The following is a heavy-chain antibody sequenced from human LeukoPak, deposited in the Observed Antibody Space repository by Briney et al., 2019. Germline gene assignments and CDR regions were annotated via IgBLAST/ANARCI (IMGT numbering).Heavy chain of an antibody. Sequence: ASVKVSCKASGYTFTGYYIHWVRQAPGQGLEWVGWINPNSGGTNYAQKFQGRVTMTRDTSISTAYMGLSRLRSDDTAVYYCARDLTGDNYWGQGTLVTVSS. J-gene: IGHJ4*02. CDR1: GYTFTGYY. V-gene: IGHV1-2*02. CDR3: ARDLTGDNY. D-gene: IGHD7-27*01. CDR2: INPNSGGT.